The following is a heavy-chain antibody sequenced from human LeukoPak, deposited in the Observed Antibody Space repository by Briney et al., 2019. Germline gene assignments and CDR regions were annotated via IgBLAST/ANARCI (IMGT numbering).Heavy chain of an antibody. D-gene: IGHD1-26*01. V-gene: IGHV1-18*01. CDR3: ARAMMGASSRTDC. Sequence: GASVKVSCKASGYTFTSYAINWVRQAPGQGLEWMGWISTHNGNTNYAQKLQGRVTMTTDTSTSTAYMELGSLRSDDTAIYYCARAMMGASSRTDCWGQGTLVTVSS. CDR2: ISTHNGNT. J-gene: IGHJ4*02. CDR1: GYTFTSYA.